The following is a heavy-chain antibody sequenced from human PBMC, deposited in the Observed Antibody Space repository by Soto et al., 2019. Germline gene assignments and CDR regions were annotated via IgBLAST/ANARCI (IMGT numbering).Heavy chain of an antibody. D-gene: IGHD6-19*01. V-gene: IGHV3-66*04. CDR2: IHSGGST. Sequence: ESGGGLVQPGGSLRLSCEASGITVSSNFMTWVRQAPGKGLEWVSVIHSGGSTYSANSVKGRITISRDNSKNTVYLQMNSLRAEDTAVYYCARLVAAVPGHYYFDYRGQGTLVTVSS. J-gene: IGHJ4*02. CDR1: GITVSSNF. CDR3: ARLVAAVPGHYYFDY.